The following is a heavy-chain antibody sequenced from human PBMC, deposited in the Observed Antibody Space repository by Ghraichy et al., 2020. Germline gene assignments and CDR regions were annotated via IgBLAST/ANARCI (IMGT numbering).Heavy chain of an antibody. Sequence: TLSLTCTVSGGSISSGSYYWSWIRQPAGKGLEWIGRIYTSGSTNYNPSLKSRVTISVDTSKNQFSLKLSSVTAADTAVYYCARNRGLNGDPIDYWGQGTLVTVSS. CDR2: IYTSGST. CDR3: ARNRGLNGDPIDY. V-gene: IGHV4-61*02. J-gene: IGHJ4*02. CDR1: GGSISSGSYY. D-gene: IGHD4-17*01.